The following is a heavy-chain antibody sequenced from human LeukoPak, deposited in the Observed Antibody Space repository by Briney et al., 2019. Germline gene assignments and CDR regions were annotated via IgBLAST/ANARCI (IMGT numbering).Heavy chain of an antibody. CDR2: ISGSGGST. CDR3: AKARSGGYYPA. V-gene: IGHV3-23*01. Sequence: GGSLRLSCAASGFTFSIYGMSWVRQAPGEGLEWVSAISGSGGSTYYADSVKGRFTISRDNSKNTLYLQMNSLRAEDTAVYYCAKARSGGYYPAWGQGTLVTVSS. D-gene: IGHD3-22*01. J-gene: IGHJ5*02. CDR1: GFTFSIYG.